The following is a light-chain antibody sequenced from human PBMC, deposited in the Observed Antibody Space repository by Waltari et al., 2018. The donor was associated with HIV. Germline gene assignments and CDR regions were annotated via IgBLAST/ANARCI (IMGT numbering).Light chain of an antibody. CDR2: GGD. CDR1: SSNIGSSA. Sequence: QAVLTQPPSASGTPGQRVTISCSGSSSNIGSSAVNWYHQFPGTAPKLLISGGDQRPSGVPDRVPGSKSGTSASLSISGLRSEDEAEYYCAAWDDSLDAYVFGTGTKVTVL. J-gene: IGLJ1*01. V-gene: IGLV1-44*01. CDR3: AAWDDSLDAYV.